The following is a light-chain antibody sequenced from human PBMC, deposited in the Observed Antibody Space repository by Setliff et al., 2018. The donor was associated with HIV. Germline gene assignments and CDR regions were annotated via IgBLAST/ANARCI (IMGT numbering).Light chain of an antibody. Sequence: QSALTQPRSVSGSPGQSVTISCTGTSSDVGGYNYVSWYQQHPGKAPKLMIYDVTKRPSGVPDRFSGSKSGNTASLTISGLQAEDEADYYCCSYAGRYTDVVGTGTKVTVL. CDR1: SSDVGGYNY. V-gene: IGLV2-11*01. J-gene: IGLJ1*01. CDR2: DVT. CDR3: CSYAGRYTDV.